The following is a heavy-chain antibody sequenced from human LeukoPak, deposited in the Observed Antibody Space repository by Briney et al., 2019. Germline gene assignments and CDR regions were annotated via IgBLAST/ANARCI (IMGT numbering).Heavy chain of an antibody. Sequence: PSETLSLTCAVYGGSFSGYYWSWIRQPPGKGLEWIGEINHSGSTNYNPSLKSRVTISVDTSKNQFSLKLSSVTAADTAVYYCARGPGYSSGWAFDIWGQGTMVTVSS. V-gene: IGHV4-34*01. CDR2: INHSGST. J-gene: IGHJ3*02. CDR3: ARGPGYSSGWAFDI. CDR1: GGSFSGYY. D-gene: IGHD6-25*01.